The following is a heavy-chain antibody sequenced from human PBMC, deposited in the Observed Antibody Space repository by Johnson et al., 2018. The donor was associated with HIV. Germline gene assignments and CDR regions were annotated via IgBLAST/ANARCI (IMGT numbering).Heavy chain of an antibody. D-gene: IGHD5-18*01. CDR1: GFPVTSNF. V-gene: IGHV3-66*02. Sequence: MQLVESGGGSVQPGGSLRLSCTASGFPVTSNFMTWVRQPPGKGLDWVSAVYSTFGTYYADSVRGRFTISTDNSKNTLYLQMNSLRREDTAVYYCARGVRNSYGYLLGTFDIWGQGTMVTVSS. CDR2: VYSTFGT. J-gene: IGHJ3*02. CDR3: ARGVRNSYGYLLGTFDI.